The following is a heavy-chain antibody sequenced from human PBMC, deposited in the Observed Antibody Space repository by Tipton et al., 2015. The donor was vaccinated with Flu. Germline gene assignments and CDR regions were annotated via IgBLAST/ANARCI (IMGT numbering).Heavy chain of an antibody. D-gene: IGHD2-2*01. CDR2: INQDGSVN. V-gene: IGHV3-7*01. CDR1: GFTFGDYW. J-gene: IGHJ4*02. CDR3: GRAIGGSSSH. Sequence: GSLRLSCAASGFTFGDYWMHWVRQAPGKGLEWMANINQDGSVNYYVDSVKGRFTISRDNAKNSLYLQMNNLRAEDTAVYYCGRAIGGSSSHWGQGTLVTVSS.